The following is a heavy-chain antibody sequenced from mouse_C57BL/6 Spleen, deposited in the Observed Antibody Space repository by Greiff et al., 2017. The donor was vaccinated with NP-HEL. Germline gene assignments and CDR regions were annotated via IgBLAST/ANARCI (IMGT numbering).Heavy chain of an antibody. V-gene: IGHV1-59*01. CDR2: IDPSDSYT. Sequence: QVQLKQPGAELVRPGTSVKLSCKASGYTFTSYWMHWVKQRPGQGLEWIGVIDPSDSYTNYNQKFKGKATLTVDTSSSTAYMQLSSLSSEDSAVYYCAMVGYDYDYAMDYWGQGTSVTVSS. J-gene: IGHJ4*01. CDR1: GYTFTSYW. D-gene: IGHD2-4*01. CDR3: AMVGYDYDYAMDY.